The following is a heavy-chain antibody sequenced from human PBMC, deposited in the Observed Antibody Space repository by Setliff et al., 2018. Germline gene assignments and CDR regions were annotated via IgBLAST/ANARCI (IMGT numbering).Heavy chain of an antibody. Sequence: SETLSLTCAVSGGSISSGDASWSWVRQPPGKGLEWIGYIYHAGSTYYNPSLESRVTIXXXKPNKQFXXXXXXXXXXXXALYYCARGGGYGSGGSFHNAPFDYWGQGMLVTVSS. D-gene: IGHD3-10*01. CDR2: IYHAGST. CDR3: ARGGGYGSGGSFHNAPFDY. J-gene: IGHJ4*02. V-gene: IGHV4-30-2*01. CDR1: GGSISSGDAS.